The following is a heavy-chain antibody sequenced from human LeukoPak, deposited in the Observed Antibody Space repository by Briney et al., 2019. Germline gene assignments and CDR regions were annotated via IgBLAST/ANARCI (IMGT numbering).Heavy chain of an antibody. J-gene: IGHJ4*02. V-gene: IGHV3-53*01. CDR1: GFTVSSNY. Sequence: GGSLRLSCAASGFTVSSNYMSWVRQAPGKGLEWVSDIYSGGNTYYTDSVKGRFTISRDNSKNPLYLQMNRLNAEDTAVYYCARGLVWSRWYGFRSQYYVDYWGQGTLVTVSS. CDR3: ARGLVWSRWYGFRSQYYVDY. D-gene: IGHD6-13*01. CDR2: IYSGGNT.